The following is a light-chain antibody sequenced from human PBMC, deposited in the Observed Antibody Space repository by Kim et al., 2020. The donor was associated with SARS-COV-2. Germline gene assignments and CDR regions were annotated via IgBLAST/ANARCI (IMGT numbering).Light chain of an antibody. Sequence: SVSPGQTARITCSGDVLAKKYARWFQQKPGQAPVVVIYKDSERPSGIPERFSGSSSGTTVTLTISGAQVDDEADYYCYSAADNNTVFGGGTKVTVL. J-gene: IGLJ3*02. V-gene: IGLV3-27*01. CDR1: VLAKKY. CDR2: KDS. CDR3: YSAADNNTV.